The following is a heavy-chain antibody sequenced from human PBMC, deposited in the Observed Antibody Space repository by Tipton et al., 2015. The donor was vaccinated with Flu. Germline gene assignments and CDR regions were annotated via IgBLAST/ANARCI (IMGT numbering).Heavy chain of an antibody. CDR2: IYGDGST. CDR1: GFSVSNKY. J-gene: IGHJ4*02. CDR3: ALDLYSRGKYYLDY. D-gene: IGHD3-22*01. V-gene: IGHV3-53*01. Sequence: SLRLSCAASGFSVSNKYVSWVRQAPGKGMEWVSVIYGDGSTYYADSVKGRFTISRDDSKDTLYLQLKSLTAEDTAIYYCALDLYSRGKYYLDYWGQGTLVTVSS.